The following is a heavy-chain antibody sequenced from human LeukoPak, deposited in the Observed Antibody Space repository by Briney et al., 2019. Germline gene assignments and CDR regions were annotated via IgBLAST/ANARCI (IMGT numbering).Heavy chain of an antibody. Sequence: GASVKVSCKASRYTFTSYYIHWVRQAPGQGLECMGIINPRAGSKSYAQKLQGRVAMPRDTSTSTVYMELSSLRSEDTAVYYCARTYCSGGTCYLTELHWGQGTLVTVSS. J-gene: IGHJ4*02. D-gene: IGHD2-15*01. V-gene: IGHV1-46*01. CDR1: RYTFTSYY. CDR3: ARTYCSGGTCYLTELH. CDR2: INPRAGSK.